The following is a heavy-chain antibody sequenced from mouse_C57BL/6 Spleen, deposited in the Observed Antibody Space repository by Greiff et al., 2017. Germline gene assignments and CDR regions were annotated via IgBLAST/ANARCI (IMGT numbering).Heavy chain of an antibody. J-gene: IGHJ4*01. V-gene: IGHV1-55*01. CDR1: GYTFTSYW. CDR3: ARRNGGYYVAMDY. D-gene: IGHD2-3*01. Sequence: QVQLKQPGAELVKPGASVKMSCKASGYTFTSYWITWVKQRPGQGLEWIGDIYPGSGSTNYNEKFKSKATLTVDTSSSTAYMQLSSLTSEDSAVYYCARRNGGYYVAMDYWGQGTSVTVSS. CDR2: IYPGSGST.